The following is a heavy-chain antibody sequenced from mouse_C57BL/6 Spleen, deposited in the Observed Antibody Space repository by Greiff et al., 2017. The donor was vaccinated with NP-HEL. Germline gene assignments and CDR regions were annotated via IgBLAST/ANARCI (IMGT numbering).Heavy chain of an antibody. CDR3: ALDSSGPAWFAY. Sequence: VQLQQSGAELARPGASVKLSCKASGYTFTSYGISWVKQRTGQGREWSGEIYPRSGNTYYNEKFKGKATLTADKSSSTAYMELRSLTSEDSAVYFCALDSSGPAWFAYWGQGTLVTVSA. CDR2: IYPRSGNT. CDR1: GYTFTSYG. V-gene: IGHV1-81*01. D-gene: IGHD3-2*02. J-gene: IGHJ3*01.